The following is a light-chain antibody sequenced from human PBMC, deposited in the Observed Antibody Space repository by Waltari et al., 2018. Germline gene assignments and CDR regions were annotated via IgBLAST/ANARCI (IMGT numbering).Light chain of an antibody. CDR3: QAWDSNTYVV. J-gene: IGLJ2*01. V-gene: IGLV3-1*01. CDR2: QDS. Sequence: SYELTQPPSVSVSPGQTASITCSGDNLGDKYGSWYQQRPGQSPILIIHQDSKRPSGIPERCSGSKSGNTATLTISGTQALDEAVYYCQAWDSNTYVVFGGGTKLAVL. CDR1: NLGDKY.